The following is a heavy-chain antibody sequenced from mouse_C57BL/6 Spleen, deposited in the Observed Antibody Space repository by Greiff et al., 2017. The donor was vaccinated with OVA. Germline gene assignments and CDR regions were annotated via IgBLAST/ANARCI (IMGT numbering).Heavy chain of an antibody. CDR2: IDPSDSET. CDR1: GYTFTSYW. D-gene: IGHD2-1*01. J-gene: IGHJ2*01. Sequence: QVQLKQPGAELVRPGSSVKLSCKASGYTFTSYWMHWVKQRPIQGLEWIGNIDPSDSETHYNQKFKDKATLTVDKSSSTAYMQLSSLTSEDSAVYYCARSTYGNSDYWGQGTTLTVSS. V-gene: IGHV1-52*01. CDR3: ARSTYGNSDY.